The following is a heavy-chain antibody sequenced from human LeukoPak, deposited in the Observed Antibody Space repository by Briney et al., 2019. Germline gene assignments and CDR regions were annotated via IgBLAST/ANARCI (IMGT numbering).Heavy chain of an antibody. V-gene: IGHV4-4*07. Sequence: PSETLSLTCTVSGDSISSYYWSWIRQPAGKGLEWVGRVYISGSTNYNPSLKSRVTLSLDTSENQFSLKLTSVTAADTAVYYCARVGGQNYYYYYMDVWGKGTTVTVSS. CDR2: VYISGST. J-gene: IGHJ6*03. CDR1: GDSISSYY. CDR3: ARVGGQNYYYYYMDV. D-gene: IGHD2-15*01.